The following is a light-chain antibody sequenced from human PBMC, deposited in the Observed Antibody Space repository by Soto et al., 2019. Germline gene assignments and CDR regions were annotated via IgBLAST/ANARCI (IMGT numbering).Light chain of an antibody. CDR2: GAS. CDR3: QHYDFSIT. Sequence: EIVLTQSPGTLYLSPGERPTLSCRASQSGTSSNLAWYQQKPGQAPRLLIYGASSRATGIPDRFSGSGSGTDFTLTISRLEPDDFAVYYCQHYDFSITFGQGTRLEMK. V-gene: IGKV3-20*01. CDR1: QSGTSSN. J-gene: IGKJ5*01.